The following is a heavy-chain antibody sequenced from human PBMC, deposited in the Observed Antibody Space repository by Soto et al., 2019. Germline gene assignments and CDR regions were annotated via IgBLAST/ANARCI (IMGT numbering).Heavy chain of an antibody. CDR3: ARGVSAGVDY. CDR1: GYSFTSLD. CDR2: MEPSTGRT. Sequence: QVQLVQSGAEVREPGASVKVSCKDSGYSFTSLDINWVRQTAGQGLEWMGWMEPSTGRTGYAQKFQGRVTMTRDTSINTAYMELTTLTSDDTAFYYCARGVSAGVDYWGQGTLVIVSS. J-gene: IGHJ4*02. V-gene: IGHV1-8*01. D-gene: IGHD1-26*01.